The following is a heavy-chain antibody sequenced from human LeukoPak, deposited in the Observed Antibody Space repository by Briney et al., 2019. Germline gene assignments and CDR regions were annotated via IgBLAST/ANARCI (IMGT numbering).Heavy chain of an antibody. CDR3: ARDRSYGFGF. CDR2: ISSSSSYI. CDR1: GFTFSSYS. J-gene: IGHJ4*02. D-gene: IGHD5-18*01. V-gene: IGHV3-21*01. Sequence: RGSLRLSCAASGFTFSSYSMNWVRQAPGKGLEWVSSISSSSSYICYADSVKGRFTISRDNAKNSLYLQMNSLRAEDTAVYYCARDRSYGFGFWGQGTLVTVSS.